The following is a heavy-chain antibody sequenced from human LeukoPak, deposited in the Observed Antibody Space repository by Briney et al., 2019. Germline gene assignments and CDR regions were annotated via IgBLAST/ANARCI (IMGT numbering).Heavy chain of an antibody. CDR1: GVSIDSTNW. CDR2: INHSGST. J-gene: IGHJ4*02. D-gene: IGHD3-10*01. Sequence: PSETLSLTCDVSGVSIDSTNWWNWVRQPPGKGLEWIGEINHSGSTNYNPSLKSRVTISVDTSKNQFSLKLSSVTAADTAVYYCARAPLPFASGVVYWGQGTLVTVSS. V-gene: IGHV4/OR15-8*01. CDR3: ARAPLPFASGVVY.